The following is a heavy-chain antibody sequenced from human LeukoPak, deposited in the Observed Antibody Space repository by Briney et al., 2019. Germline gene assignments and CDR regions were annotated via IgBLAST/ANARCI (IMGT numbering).Heavy chain of an antibody. Sequence: ASVKVSCKASGYTFTSYDINWVRQATGQGLEWMGWMNPNSGNTGYAQKFQGRVTMTRNTSISTAYMERRSLRSDDTAVYYCARDRRYYDSSGNFQHWGQGTLVTVSS. J-gene: IGHJ1*01. CDR1: GYTFTSYD. V-gene: IGHV1-8*01. CDR3: ARDRRYYDSSGNFQH. CDR2: MNPNSGNT. D-gene: IGHD3-22*01.